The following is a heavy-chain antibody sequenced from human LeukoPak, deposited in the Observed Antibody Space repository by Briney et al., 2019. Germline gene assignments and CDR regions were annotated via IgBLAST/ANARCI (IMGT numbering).Heavy chain of an antibody. CDR1: GYAFSNYY. CDR3: ARDSTVTTFRGCVDP. V-gene: IGHV1-46*01. CDR2: INPSGGST. Sequence: AXVKVSCKASGYAFSNYYVHWVRQAPGQGLEWMGVINPSGGSTNYAQKFQGRVTMTRDTSTSTVYMEMSSLRSEDTAVYYCARDSTVTTFRGCVDPWGQGTLVTVSS. D-gene: IGHD4-17*01. J-gene: IGHJ5*02.